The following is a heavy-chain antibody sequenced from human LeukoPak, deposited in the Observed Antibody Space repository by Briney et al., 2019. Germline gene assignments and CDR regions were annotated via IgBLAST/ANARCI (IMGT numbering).Heavy chain of an antibody. Sequence: GASVKVSCKASGYTFTGYYMHWVRQAPGQGPEWMGRINPNRGGTNYAQKFQGRVTMTRDTSISTAYMELSRLRSDDTAVYYCARADEWLVLFDYWGQGTLVTVSS. V-gene: IGHV1-2*06. D-gene: IGHD6-19*01. J-gene: IGHJ4*02. CDR2: INPNRGGT. CDR3: ARADEWLVLFDY. CDR1: GYTFTGYY.